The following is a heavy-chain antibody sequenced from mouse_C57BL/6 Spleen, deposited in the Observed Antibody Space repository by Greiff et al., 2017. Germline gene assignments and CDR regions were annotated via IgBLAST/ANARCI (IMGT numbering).Heavy chain of an antibody. CDR3: ARYTAGFDY. CDR1: GYTFTSYW. D-gene: IGHD1-2*01. V-gene: IGHV1-55*01. CDR2: IYPGSGST. Sequence: QVQLQQSGAELVKPGASVKMSCKASGYTFTSYWITWVKQRPGQGLEWIGDIYPGSGSTNYNEKFKSKGTLTVETSSSTAYMQLSSMTSEASAVYCCARYTAGFDYWGQGTTLTVSS. J-gene: IGHJ2*01.